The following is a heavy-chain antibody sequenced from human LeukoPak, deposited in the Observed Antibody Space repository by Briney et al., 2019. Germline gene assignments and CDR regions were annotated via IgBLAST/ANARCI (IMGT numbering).Heavy chain of an antibody. Sequence: SQTLSLTCAISGDSVSSNGAAWNWIRQSPSRGLGWLGRTYYRSKWYSDYAVSVKSRITINPDTSKNQFSLQLNSVTPEDTAVYYCARDGRDGGNSFDYWGLGTLVTVSS. D-gene: IGHD4-23*01. CDR1: GDSVSSNGAA. CDR3: ARDGRDGGNSFDY. CDR2: TYYRSKWYS. J-gene: IGHJ4*02. V-gene: IGHV6-1*01.